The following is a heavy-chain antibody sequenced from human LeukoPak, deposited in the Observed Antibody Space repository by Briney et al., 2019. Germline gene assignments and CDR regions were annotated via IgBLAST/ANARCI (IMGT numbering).Heavy chain of an antibody. V-gene: IGHV3-30-3*01. Sequence: PGRSLRLSCAASGFTFSTYAMHWVRQAPGKGLELVAFISYDGNNKYYADSVKGRFTISRDNSKNTLYLQMNSLRAEDTAVYYCARENNLAAADWGQGTLVSVSS. CDR1: GFTFSTYA. CDR3: ARENNLAAAD. CDR2: ISYDGNNK. J-gene: IGHJ4*02. D-gene: IGHD6-13*01.